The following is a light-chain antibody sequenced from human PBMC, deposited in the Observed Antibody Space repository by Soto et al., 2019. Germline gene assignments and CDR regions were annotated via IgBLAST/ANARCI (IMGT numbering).Light chain of an antibody. Sequence: LSGRACQSVSSSYLAWYQQKPGQAPRLLIYGASSRATGIPDRFSGSASETDFSLTSSSLEPEDVAVCYCKQRSDWPPIPLDQGTLLEVK. J-gene: IGKJ5*01. V-gene: IGKV3D-20*02. CDR1: QSVSSSY. CDR3: KQRSDWPPIP. CDR2: GAS.